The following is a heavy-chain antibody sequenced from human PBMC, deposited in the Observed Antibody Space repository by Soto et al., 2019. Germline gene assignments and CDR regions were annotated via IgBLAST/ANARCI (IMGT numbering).Heavy chain of an antibody. J-gene: IGHJ6*02. V-gene: IGHV3-73*01. CDR2: IRSKANSYAT. D-gene: IGHD3-22*01. Sequence: GGSLRLSCAASGFTFSGSAMHWFRQASGKGLEWVGRIRSKANSYATAYAASVKGRFTISRDDSKNTAYLQMNSLKTEDTAVYYCTRHPYYYDSSGPNYYGMDVWGQGTTVTVSS. CDR3: TRHPYYYDSSGPNYYGMDV. CDR1: GFTFSGSA.